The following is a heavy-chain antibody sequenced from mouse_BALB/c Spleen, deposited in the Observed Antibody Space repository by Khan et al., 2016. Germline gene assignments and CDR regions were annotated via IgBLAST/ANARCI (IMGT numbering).Heavy chain of an antibody. CDR1: GFSLTSYD. CDR2: IWTGGGT. V-gene: IGHV2-9-2*01. Sequence: QVQLKESGPGLVAPSQSLSITCTVSGFSLTSYDISWIRQPPGKGLEWLGVIWTGGGTNYNSAFMSRLSISKDNSKSQVFLKMNSLQTDDTAIYYCVRDSSGYPYWGQGPTLPVSS. J-gene: IGHJ2*01. D-gene: IGHD3-1*01. CDR3: VRDSSGYPY.